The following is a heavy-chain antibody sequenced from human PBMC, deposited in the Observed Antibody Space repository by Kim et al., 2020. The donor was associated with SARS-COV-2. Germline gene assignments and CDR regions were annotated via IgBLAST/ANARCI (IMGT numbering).Heavy chain of an antibody. Sequence: GGSLRLSCAASGFTVSTYWMHWVRHAPGKGLVWVSRISTDGTYTYHADSVKGWSTITRDSATNTLFLLMNSLRVEDTGEYDCARGKGTHGWIDAWGQGT. CDR3: ARGKGTHGWIDA. J-gene: IGHJ5*02. CDR1: GFTVSTYW. V-gene: IGHV3-74*01. D-gene: IGHD1-1*01. CDR2: ISTDGTYT.